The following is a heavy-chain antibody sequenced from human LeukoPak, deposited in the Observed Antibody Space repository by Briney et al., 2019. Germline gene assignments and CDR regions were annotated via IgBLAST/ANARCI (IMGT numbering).Heavy chain of an antibody. CDR3: ASSSGHAFDI. CDR1: GGSLSGYY. Sequence: SETLSLTCGVYGGSLSGYYWTWIRQPPGKGLEWIGEIHPSGRPYYNPSLESRVTMSLDTSENQFSLKMSSVTAADTAVYYCASSSGHAFDIWGQGTMVTVSS. V-gene: IGHV4-34*01. CDR2: IHPSGRP. J-gene: IGHJ3*02.